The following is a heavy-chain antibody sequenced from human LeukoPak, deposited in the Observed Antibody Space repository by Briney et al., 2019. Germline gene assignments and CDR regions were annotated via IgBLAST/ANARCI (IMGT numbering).Heavy chain of an antibody. CDR2: FDPEDGET. V-gene: IGHV1-24*01. J-gene: IGHJ4*02. D-gene: IGHD3-9*01. CDR3: ATTSDILTGYYY. Sequence: ASAKVSCKVSGYTLTELSMHWVRQAPGKGLEWMGGFDPEDGETIYAQKFQGRVTMTEDTSTDTAYMELSSLRSEDTAVYYCATTSDILTGYYYWGQGTLVTVSS. CDR1: GYTLTELS.